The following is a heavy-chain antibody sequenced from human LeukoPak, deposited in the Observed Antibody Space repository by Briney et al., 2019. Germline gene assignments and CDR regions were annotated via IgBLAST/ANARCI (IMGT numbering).Heavy chain of an antibody. V-gene: IGHV1-18*01. J-gene: IGHJ4*02. CDR1: GYTFTSYG. CDR3: ARTYYYDSSGYYTFDY. CDR2: ISAYNGNT. D-gene: IGHD3-22*01. Sequence: ASVKVSCKASGYTFTSYGISWVRQAPGQGLEWMGWISAYNGNTNYAQKLQGRVTMTTDTSTSTAYMELRSLRSDDTAVYYCARTYYYDSSGYYTFDYWGQGTLVTVSP.